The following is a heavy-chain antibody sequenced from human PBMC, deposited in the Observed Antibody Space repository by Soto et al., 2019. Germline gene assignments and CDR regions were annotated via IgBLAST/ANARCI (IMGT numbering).Heavy chain of an antibody. CDR1: HGTMTSGGYY. Sequence: QVQLQESGPGLVKPSQTLSLTCAVSHGTMTSGGYYWSWIRQFPGKGLEWIGQILHTGNTYYNPYLKSRVSMSVDTSRTKFSVMLSSVTAADTAVYFCARARDKYGGPLDYGGQGILVTVSS. CDR3: ARARDKYGGPLDY. CDR2: ILHTGNT. J-gene: IGHJ4*02. V-gene: IGHV4-31*11. D-gene: IGHD5-12*01.